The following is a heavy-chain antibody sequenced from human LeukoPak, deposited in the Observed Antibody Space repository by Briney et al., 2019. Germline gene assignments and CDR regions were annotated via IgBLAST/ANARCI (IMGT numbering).Heavy chain of an antibody. CDR1: GYTFTGYY. CDR3: ARDHRRYSSGWYRIDY. D-gene: IGHD6-19*01. CDR2: SNPNSGGT. Sequence: ASVKVSCKASGYTFTGYYMHWGRRAPGQGLGGLGWSNPNSGGTNYAQKFQGRVTMTRDTSISTAYMELSRLRSDDTAVYYCARDHRRYSSGWYRIDYWGQGTLVTVSS. V-gene: IGHV1-2*02. J-gene: IGHJ4*02.